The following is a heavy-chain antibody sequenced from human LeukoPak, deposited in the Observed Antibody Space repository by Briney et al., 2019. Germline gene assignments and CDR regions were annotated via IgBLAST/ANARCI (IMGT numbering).Heavy chain of an antibody. CDR1: GGSISSYY. CDR3: ARDTYYDSSGYYTVDV. D-gene: IGHD3-22*01. Sequence: PSETLSLTCTVSGGSISSYYWSWIRQPPGKGLEWIGYIYYSGSTNYNPSLKSRVTISVDTSKNQFSLKLSSVTAADTAVYYCARDTYYDSSGYYTVDVWGQGTTVTVSS. CDR2: IYYSGST. J-gene: IGHJ6*02. V-gene: IGHV4-59*01.